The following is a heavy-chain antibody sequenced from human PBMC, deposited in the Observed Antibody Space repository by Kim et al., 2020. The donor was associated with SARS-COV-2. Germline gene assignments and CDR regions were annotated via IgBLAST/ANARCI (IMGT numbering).Heavy chain of an antibody. CDR1: EFTFSNYW. CDR3: ARDPGITMVRGVYGMDV. J-gene: IGHJ6*02. CDR2: INRDGSET. Sequence: WGSLRLSCVGAEFTFSNYWMNWVRLAPGKGLEWVGHINRDGSETNYVDSVKGRFTISRDNAQNSVHLQMSDLRAEDTAVYYCARDPGITMVRGVYGMDVWGQGTTVIVSS. V-gene: IGHV3-7*03. D-gene: IGHD3-10*01.